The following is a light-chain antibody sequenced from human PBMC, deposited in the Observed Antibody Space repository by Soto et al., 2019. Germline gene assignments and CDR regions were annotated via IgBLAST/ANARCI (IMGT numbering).Light chain of an antibody. J-gene: IGKJ2*01. CDR1: QSVTGTN. Sequence: VLTPSQVTLSLYPGEGATLSCRASQSVTGTNLAWYQQRAGQAPRLLIYDAVRRATGIPDRFSGSGSGTDFTLTISRLEPEDFAVYYCHQYGSSRGTFGQGGKVDIK. CDR3: HQYGSSRGT. V-gene: IGKV3-20*01. CDR2: DAV.